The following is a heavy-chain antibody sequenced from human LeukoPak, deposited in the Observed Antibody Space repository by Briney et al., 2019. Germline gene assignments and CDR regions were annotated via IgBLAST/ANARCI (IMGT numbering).Heavy chain of an antibody. J-gene: IGHJ6*02. Sequence: GASVKVSCKVSGYTLTELSMHWVRQAPGKGLEWMGGFDPEDGETIYAQKFQGRVTMTEDTSTDTAYMGLSSLRSEDTAVYYCAAGDYASYYYYGMDVWGQGTTVTVSS. CDR3: AAGDYASYYYYGMDV. CDR1: GYTLTELS. D-gene: IGHD4-17*01. V-gene: IGHV1-24*01. CDR2: FDPEDGET.